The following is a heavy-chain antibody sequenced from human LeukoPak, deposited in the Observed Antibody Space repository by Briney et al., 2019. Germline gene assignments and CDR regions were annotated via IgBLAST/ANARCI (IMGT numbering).Heavy chain of an antibody. CDR2: ISAYNGNT. CDR3: ARGLQETLAWLKALSAFDI. Sequence: ASVKVSCKASGYTFTSYGISWVRQAPGQGLEWMGWISAYNGNTNYAQKLRDRVTMSTDTSTSTGYMELRSLRSDDTAVYYCARGLQETLAWLKALSAFDIWGQGTMVTVSS. CDR1: GYTFTSYG. D-gene: IGHD5-24*01. J-gene: IGHJ3*02. V-gene: IGHV1-18*01.